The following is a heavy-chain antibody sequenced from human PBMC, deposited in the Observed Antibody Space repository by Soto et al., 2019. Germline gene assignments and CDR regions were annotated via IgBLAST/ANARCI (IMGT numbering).Heavy chain of an antibody. D-gene: IGHD2-21*02. CDR2: IIPIFGTA. CDR1: GGTFSSYA. Sequence: QVQLVQSGAEVKKPGSSVKVSCKASGGTFSSYAISWVRQAPGQGLEWMGGIIPIFGTANYAQKFQGRVTITADKSTSTAYMELSSLRSEDTAVYYCARLGTYCGGDCYSGRGMDVWGQGTTVTVSS. V-gene: IGHV1-69*14. CDR3: ARLGTYCGGDCYSGRGMDV. J-gene: IGHJ6*02.